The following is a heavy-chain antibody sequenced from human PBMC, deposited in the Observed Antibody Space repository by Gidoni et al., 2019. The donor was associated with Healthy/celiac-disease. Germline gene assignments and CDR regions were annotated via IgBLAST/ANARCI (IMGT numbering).Heavy chain of an antibody. CDR1: GCSISSSSYY. Sequence: QLQLQESGPGLVKPSETLSLTCTVSGCSISSSSYYWGWIRQPPGKGLEWIGSIYYSGSTYYNPSLKSRVTISVDTSKNQFSLKLSSVTAADTAVYYCARGPEVVCPWCYSVGWFDPWGQGTLVTVSS. J-gene: IGHJ5*02. V-gene: IGHV4-39*07. CDR3: ARGPEVVCPWCYSVGWFDP. D-gene: IGHD2-2*02. CDR2: IYYSGST.